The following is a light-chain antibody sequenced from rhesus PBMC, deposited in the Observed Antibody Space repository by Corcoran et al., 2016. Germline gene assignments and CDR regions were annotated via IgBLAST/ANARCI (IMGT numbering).Light chain of an antibody. CDR1: ENVNNY. CDR3: QHSYGTPLT. CDR2: KAY. V-gene: IGKV1-74*01. J-gene: IGKJ4*01. Sequence: DIQMTQSPSSLSASVVDRVTIHCRARENVNNYLHWSQQSQGKAPKLLIYKAYTLQSGVPSRFSGSGSGTDFTLTISSLQPEDFTTYYCQHSYGTPLTFGGGTKVELK.